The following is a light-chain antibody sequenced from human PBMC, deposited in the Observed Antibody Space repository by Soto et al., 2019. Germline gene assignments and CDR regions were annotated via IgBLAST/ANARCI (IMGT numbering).Light chain of an antibody. CDR2: SAS. J-gene: IGKJ4*01. V-gene: IGKV1-12*01. CDR3: QQARSFPLT. Sequence: DIQMTQSPSSVSASVGDRVTITCRASQAISSWLAWYQQTPGRAPKLLIYSASSLQNGAPSRFNGSGSGTDFTLTITSLQPDDTAIYYCQQARSFPLTFGGGTKVEIK. CDR1: QAISSW.